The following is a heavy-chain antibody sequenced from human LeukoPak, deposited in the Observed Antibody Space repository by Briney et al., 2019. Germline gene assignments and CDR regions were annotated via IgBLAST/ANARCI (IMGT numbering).Heavy chain of an antibody. J-gene: IGHJ4*02. V-gene: IGHV1-2*02. D-gene: IGHD2-15*01. Sequence: GASVKVSCKASGYTFTCYYMHWVRQAPGQGLEWMGWINPNSGGTSYAQNFQGRVTMTRDTSISTAYMELSGLRSDDTAMYYCARGPLNLVVVAAILNYWGQGTLVTVSS. CDR2: INPNSGGT. CDR3: ARGPLNLVVVAAILNY. CDR1: GYTFTCYY.